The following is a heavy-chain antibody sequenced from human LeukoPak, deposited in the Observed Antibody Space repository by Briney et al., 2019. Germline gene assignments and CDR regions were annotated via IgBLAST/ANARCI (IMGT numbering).Heavy chain of an antibody. CDR1: GFTVSSNY. CDR3: ARERGDSSGYYLGY. Sequence: GGSLRLSCAASGFTVSSNYMSWLRQAPGKGLEWGSVIYSGGTTYYADSVKGRFTISRDHSKNSLYLQMNSLRDEATAVYYCARERGDSSGYYLGYWGQGTLVTVSS. CDR2: IYSGGTT. J-gene: IGHJ4*02. D-gene: IGHD3-22*01. V-gene: IGHV3-66*02.